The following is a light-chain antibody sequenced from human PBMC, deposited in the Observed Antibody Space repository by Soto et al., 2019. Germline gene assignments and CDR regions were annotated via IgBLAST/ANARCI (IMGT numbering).Light chain of an antibody. J-gene: IGLJ3*02. CDR1: RSNIGSAI. CDR2: MNN. CDR3: VAWDDNLSSRV. Sequence: VLTQPPSLSGPPGQTVTISCIGSRSNIGSAIVHWYQQIPGTAPKHLIYMNNQRPSGVPDRFSGSKSGTSASLVITGLRPEDEADYYCVAWDDNLSSRVFGGGTKLTVL. V-gene: IGLV1-47*01.